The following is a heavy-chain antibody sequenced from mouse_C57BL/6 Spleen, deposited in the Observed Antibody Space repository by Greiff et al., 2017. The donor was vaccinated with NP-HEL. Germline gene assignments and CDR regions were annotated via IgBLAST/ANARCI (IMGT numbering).Heavy chain of an antibody. J-gene: IGHJ2*01. CDR1: GFTFTDYY. CDR2: VYPYNGGT. V-gene: IGHV1-36*01. D-gene: IGHD2-4*01. CDR3: ASILIYYDSTEGVVDY. Sequence: EVQLQQSGPVLVKPGPSVKISCKASGFTFTDYYMHWVKQSHGKSLEWIGLVYPYNGGTSYNQKFKGKATLTVDTSSSTAYMELNSLTSEDSAVYYCASILIYYDSTEGVVDYWGQGTTLTVSS.